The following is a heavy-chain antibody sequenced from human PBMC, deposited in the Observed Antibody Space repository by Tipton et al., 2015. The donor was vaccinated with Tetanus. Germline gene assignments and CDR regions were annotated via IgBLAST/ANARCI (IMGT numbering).Heavy chain of an antibody. D-gene: IGHD3-22*01. V-gene: IGHV4-61*01. CDR2: IYYSGST. Sequence: TLSLTCTVSGGSVSSGSYYWSWIRQPPGKGLEWIGYIYYSGSTNYNPSLKSRVTISVDTSKNQFSLKLSSVTAADTAVYYCASLNYYDSSGYYVSPRFDYWGQGPLVTVSS. CDR3: ASLNYYDSSGYYVSPRFDY. J-gene: IGHJ4*02. CDR1: GGSVSSGSYY.